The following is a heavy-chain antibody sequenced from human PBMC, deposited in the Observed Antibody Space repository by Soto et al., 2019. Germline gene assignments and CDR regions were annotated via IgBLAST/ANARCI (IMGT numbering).Heavy chain of an antibody. CDR3: AGSNWYFDL. J-gene: IGHJ2*01. Sequence: QVQLQESGPGLVKPSETLSLTCTVSGGSISSYYWSWIRQPPGKGLEWIGYIYYRGSTNYIPSLKSRYNILVYTSKNLFALKLCSVAAADTAMYYCAGSNWYFDLWGRGTLVTVAS. CDR1: GGSISSYY. CDR2: IYYRGST. V-gene: IGHV4-59*01.